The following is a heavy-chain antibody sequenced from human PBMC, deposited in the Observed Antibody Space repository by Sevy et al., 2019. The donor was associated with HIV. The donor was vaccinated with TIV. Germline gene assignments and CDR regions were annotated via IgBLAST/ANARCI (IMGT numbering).Heavy chain of an antibody. CDR3: AIEYYDFWSGHYNPQEYYYYGMDV. Sequence: DTVKVSCKASGYTFTSYAMNWVRQAPGQGLERTGWINTNTRNPTYPQGFTGRFVFSLDTSVSTAYLQISSLKAEDTAVYYCAIEYYDFWSGHYNPQEYYYYGMDVWGQGTTVFVSS. D-gene: IGHD3-3*01. CDR1: GYTFTSYA. CDR2: INTNTRNP. V-gene: IGHV7-4-1*02. J-gene: IGHJ6*02.